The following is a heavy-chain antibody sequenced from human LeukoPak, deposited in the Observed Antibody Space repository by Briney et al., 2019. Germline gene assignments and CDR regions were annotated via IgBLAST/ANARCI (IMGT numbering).Heavy chain of an antibody. CDR3: ARRRDSGFDFDS. V-gene: IGHV5-51*01. D-gene: IGHD5-12*01. CDR2: IYPSDSDT. Sequence: GESLKISCMGSGCSFTNYWIGWVRQVPGSGLEWMGVIYPSDSDTRYSPSFQGQVTISADKSIDTAYLQWSSLKASDTAMYYCARRRDSGFDFDSWGQGTLVTVSS. CDR1: GCSFTNYW. J-gene: IGHJ4*02.